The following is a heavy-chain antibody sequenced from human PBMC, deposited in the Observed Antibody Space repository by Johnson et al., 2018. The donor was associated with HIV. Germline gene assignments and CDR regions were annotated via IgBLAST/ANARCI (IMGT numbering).Heavy chain of an antibody. J-gene: IGHJ3*02. CDR2: IWYDGSNK. D-gene: IGHD4-23*01. CDR3: AKDMSYGGNGDPGAFDI. V-gene: IGHV3-33*06. Sequence: QVQLVESGGGLVQPGRSLRLSCAASGFTFSSYGMHWVRQAPGKGLEWVAVIWYDGSNKYYADSVKGRFTISRDNSKNSLYLQMNRLRGEDTALYHCAKDMSYGGNGDPGAFDIWGQGTMVTVSS. CDR1: GFTFSSYG.